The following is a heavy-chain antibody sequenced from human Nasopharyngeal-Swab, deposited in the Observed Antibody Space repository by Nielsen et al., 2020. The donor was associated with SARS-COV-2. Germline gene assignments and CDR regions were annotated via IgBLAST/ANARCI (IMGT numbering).Heavy chain of an antibody. V-gene: IGHV3-7*03. CDR3: ARRISGGYDP. Sequence: VRQAPGKGLEWVANIKQDESEKYYVDSVKGRFTVSRDNAKKSLYLQMNSLRAEDTAVHYCARRISGGYDPWGQGTLVTVSS. CDR2: IKQDESEK. J-gene: IGHJ5*02. D-gene: IGHD1-26*01.